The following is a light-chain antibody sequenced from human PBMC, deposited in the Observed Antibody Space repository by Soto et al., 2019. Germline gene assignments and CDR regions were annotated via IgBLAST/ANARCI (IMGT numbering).Light chain of an antibody. Sequence: QSVLTQPPSVSGAPGQRVTISCTGSSSNIGAGYDVHWYQQLPGTAPKLLIYGNSNRPSGVPDRFSGSKSGTSASLAITGLQAEDEADHYCQSYDSSLSGSKFGGGTKVTVL. CDR2: GNS. J-gene: IGLJ2*01. V-gene: IGLV1-40*01. CDR3: QSYDSSLSGSK. CDR1: SSNIGAGYD.